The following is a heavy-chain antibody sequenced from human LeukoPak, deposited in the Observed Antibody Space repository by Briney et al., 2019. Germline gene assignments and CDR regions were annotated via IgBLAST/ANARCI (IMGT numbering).Heavy chain of an antibody. J-gene: IGHJ3*01. D-gene: IGHD6-13*01. Sequence: GGSLRLSCSASGFTFSSYAMKWVRQAPGKGLEWVSAFSATDGSAQYAESVEGRFTISRDNSKNTLFLQMNSLGAEDTAVYYCARAKIASAGTGAFDVWGQGTLVTVSS. CDR1: GFTFSSYA. CDR3: ARAKIASAGTGAFDV. CDR2: FSATDGSA. V-gene: IGHV3-23*01.